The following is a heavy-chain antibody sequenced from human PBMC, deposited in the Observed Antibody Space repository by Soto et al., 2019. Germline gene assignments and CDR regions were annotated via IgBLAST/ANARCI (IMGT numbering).Heavy chain of an antibody. Sequence: GGSLRLSCAASGFTFSSYGMHWVRQAPGKGLEWVAVISYDGSNKYYADSVKGRFTISRDNSKNTLYLQMNSLRAEDTAVYYCAKSLRQLEYDYYYMDVWGKGTTVTVAS. CDR3: AKSLRQLEYDYYYMDV. D-gene: IGHD1-1*01. J-gene: IGHJ6*03. V-gene: IGHV3-30*18. CDR2: ISYDGSNK. CDR1: GFTFSSYG.